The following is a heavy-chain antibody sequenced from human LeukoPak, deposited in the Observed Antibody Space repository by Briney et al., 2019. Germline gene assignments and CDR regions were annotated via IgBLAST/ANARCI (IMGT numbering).Heavy chain of an antibody. CDR3: AILREGTYYYDSSGYN. J-gene: IGHJ4*02. Sequence: KSSETLSLTCTVSGGSISSSSYYWGWIRQPPGKGLEWIGSIYYSGSTYYNPSLKSRVTISVDTSKNQFSLKLSSVTAADTAVYYCAILREGTYYYDSSGYNWGQGTLVTVSP. V-gene: IGHV4-39*01. D-gene: IGHD3-22*01. CDR1: GGSISSSSYY. CDR2: IYYSGST.